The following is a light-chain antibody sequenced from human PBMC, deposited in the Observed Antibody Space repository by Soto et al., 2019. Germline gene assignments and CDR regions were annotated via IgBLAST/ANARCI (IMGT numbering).Light chain of an antibody. CDR1: QSITIC. Sequence: DIQMTQSPSSLAASVGDRVTITCRASQSITICLNWYRQKPGKAPEILIYAASNLQSGVPSRFSGSGSGTDFTLTINSLQPEDFATYYCQQSDSSPFTFGPGTKVDI. CDR2: AAS. CDR3: QQSDSSPFT. J-gene: IGKJ3*01. V-gene: IGKV1-39*01.